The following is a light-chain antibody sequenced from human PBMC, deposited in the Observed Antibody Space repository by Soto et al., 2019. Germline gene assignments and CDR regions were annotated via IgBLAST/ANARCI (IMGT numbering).Light chain of an antibody. CDR3: HQDGSWT. CDR1: QNIRNNN. V-gene: IGKV3-20*01. Sequence: EIVLTQAPGTLSLSPGERATLSCRASQNIRNNNLSWYQQKPRQAPRLLIYGAYIRATGIPDRFSGSGSGTDFTLISRRLQPDFVAEYCWHQDGSWTFGQGTKVDI. J-gene: IGKJ1*01. CDR2: GAY.